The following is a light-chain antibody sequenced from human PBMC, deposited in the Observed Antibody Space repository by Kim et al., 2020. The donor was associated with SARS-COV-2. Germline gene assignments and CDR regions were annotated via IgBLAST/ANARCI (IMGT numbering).Light chain of an antibody. CDR1: QSVTSSY. V-gene: IGKV3-20*01. J-gene: IGKJ2*01. CDR3: QQYSNSVYT. CDR2: GAS. Sequence: EIVLTQSPGTLSLSPGERATLSCRASQSVTSSYLAWYQQKPGQAPRLLIYGASSRATGIPDRFSGSGSGTDFTLTISRLEPEDFAVYYCQQYSNSVYTFGQGTKLEI.